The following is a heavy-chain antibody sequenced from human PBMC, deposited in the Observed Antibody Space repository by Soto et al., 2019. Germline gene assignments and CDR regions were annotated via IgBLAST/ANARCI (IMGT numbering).Heavy chain of an antibody. Sequence: GGSLRLSCAASGFTFSSYAMSWVRQAPGKGLEWVSAISGSGGSTYYADSVRGRFTISRDNSKNTLYLQMNSLRAEDTAVYYCAKDPRRLQPVRGLQFQHWGQGTLVTVSS. J-gene: IGHJ1*01. CDR2: ISGSGGST. D-gene: IGHD6-6*01. V-gene: IGHV3-23*01. CDR3: AKDPRRLQPVRGLQFQH. CDR1: GFTFSSYA.